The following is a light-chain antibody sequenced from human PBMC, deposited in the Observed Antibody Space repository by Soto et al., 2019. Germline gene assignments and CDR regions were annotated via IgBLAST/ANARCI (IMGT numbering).Light chain of an antibody. CDR2: AAS. Sequence: DIQMTQSPGYLAASVGDRVTITCRASQSISSYLNWYQQKPGKAPKLLIYAASSLQSGVPSSVSGSGSDTDFTLTISSLQPEDFATCYCHHSYSTPTFGGGTKVEIK. J-gene: IGKJ4*01. CDR3: HHSYSTPT. CDR1: QSISSY. V-gene: IGKV1-39*01.